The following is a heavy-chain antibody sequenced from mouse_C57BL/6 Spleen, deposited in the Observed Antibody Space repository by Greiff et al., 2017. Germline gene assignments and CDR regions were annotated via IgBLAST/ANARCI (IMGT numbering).Heavy chain of an antibody. Sequence: EVQLQESGGGLVQPKGSLKLSCAASGFTFNTYAMHWVRQAPGKGLEWVARIRSKSSNYATYYADSVKDRFTISRDDSQSMLYLQMNNLKTEDTAMYYCVREDYGSSPYYFDYWGQGTTLTVSS. D-gene: IGHD1-1*01. J-gene: IGHJ2*01. CDR2: IRSKSSNYAT. CDR3: VREDYGSSPYYFDY. CDR1: GFTFNTYA. V-gene: IGHV10-3*01.